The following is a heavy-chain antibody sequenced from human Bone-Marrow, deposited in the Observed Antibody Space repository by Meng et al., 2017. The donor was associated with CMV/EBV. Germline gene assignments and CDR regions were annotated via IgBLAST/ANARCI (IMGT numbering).Heavy chain of an antibody. CDR3: ARRRYYDFWSGSLRYIDY. D-gene: IGHD3-3*01. CDR1: GGSISSSNYY. Sequence: GSLRLSCTVSGGSISSSNYYWGWIRQPPGKELEWIGSIYYSGSTYYNPSLKSRVTISVDTSKNHFFLKLSSVTAADTAVYYCARRRYYDFWSGSLRYIDYWGQGTLVTVSS. V-gene: IGHV4-39*02. CDR2: IYYSGST. J-gene: IGHJ4*02.